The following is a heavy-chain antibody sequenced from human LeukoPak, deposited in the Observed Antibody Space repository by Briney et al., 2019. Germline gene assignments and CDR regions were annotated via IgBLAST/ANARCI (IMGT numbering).Heavy chain of an antibody. CDR3: ARDFDYYDSSGYYTNY. Sequence: GGSLRLSCAASGFTFSSYSMNWVRQAPRKGLEWVSSISSSSSYIYYADSVKGRFTISRDNAKNSLYLQMNSLRAEDTAVYYCARDFDYYDSSGYYTNYWGQGTLVTVSS. J-gene: IGHJ4*02. CDR1: GFTFSSYS. CDR2: ISSSSSYI. V-gene: IGHV3-21*01. D-gene: IGHD3-22*01.